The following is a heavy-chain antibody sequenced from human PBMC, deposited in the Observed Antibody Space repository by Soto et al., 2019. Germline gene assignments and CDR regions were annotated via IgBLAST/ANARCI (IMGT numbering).Heavy chain of an antibody. CDR2: ISYDGSNK. CDR3: ARYVAVATYYYYGMDV. V-gene: IGHV3-30-3*01. D-gene: IGHD6-19*01. J-gene: IGHJ6*02. CDR1: GFTFSSYA. Sequence: QVQLVESGGGVVQPGRSLRLSCAASGFTFSSYAMHWVRQAPGKGLEWVAVISYDGSNKYYADSVKGRFTISRDNSKNTLYLQMNSLRAEDTAVYYCARYVAVATYYYYGMDVWGQGTTVTVSS.